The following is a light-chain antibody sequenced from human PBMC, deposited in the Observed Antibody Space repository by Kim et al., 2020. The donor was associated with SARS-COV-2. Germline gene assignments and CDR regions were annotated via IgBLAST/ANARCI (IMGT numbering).Light chain of an antibody. J-gene: IGKJ2*01. CDR1: QSVSSN. CDR2: GVS. CDR3: QQYNNWPFT. Sequence: SVSPGERATLPCRASQSVSSNLAWYQQKPGQAPRLLINGVSTRATGISARFSGSGSGTEFTLTISSLQSEDFAVYYCQQYNNWPFTFGQGTKLEI. V-gene: IGKV3D-15*01.